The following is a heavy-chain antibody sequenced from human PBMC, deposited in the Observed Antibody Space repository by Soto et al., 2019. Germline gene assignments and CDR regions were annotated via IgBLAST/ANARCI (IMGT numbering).Heavy chain of an antibody. V-gene: IGHV3-23*01. CDR2: IGTTTGDL. Sequence: GGSLRLSCAASGFTFTSYSMTWVRQGPGKGLEWVSSIGTTTGDLLYADSVKGRFTISRDNSRNTLYLQMNSLRNEDTAIYYCAKRSPSGTYYFDYWGQGALVTVSS. CDR1: GFTFTSYS. J-gene: IGHJ4*02. D-gene: IGHD1-26*01. CDR3: AKRSPSGTYYFDY.